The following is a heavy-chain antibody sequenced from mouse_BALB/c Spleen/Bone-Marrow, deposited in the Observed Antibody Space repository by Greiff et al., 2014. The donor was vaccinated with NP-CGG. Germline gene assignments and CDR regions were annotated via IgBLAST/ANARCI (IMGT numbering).Heavy chain of an antibody. J-gene: IGHJ2*01. CDR3: ARDEHYFDY. Sequence: VQLQQSGAELARPGASVKLSCKASGYTFTSYWMQWVKQRPGQGLEWIVAIYPGDGDTRYTQKFKGKATLTADKSSSTAYMQLSSLASEDSALYYCARDEHYFDYWGQGTTLTVSS. CDR2: IYPGDGDT. V-gene: IGHV1-87*01. CDR1: GYTFTSYW.